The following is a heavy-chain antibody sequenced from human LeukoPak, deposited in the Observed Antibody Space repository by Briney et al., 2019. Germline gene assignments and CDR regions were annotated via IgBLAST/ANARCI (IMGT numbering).Heavy chain of an antibody. CDR1: GYSFTSYW. CDR2: IYPGDSDT. CDR3: ARGGAVLTYYDFWSGNWFDP. V-gene: IGHV5-51*01. D-gene: IGHD3-3*01. J-gene: IGHJ5*02. Sequence: GESLKISCKGSGYSFTSYWIGWVRQMPGKGLEWMGIIYPGDSDTRYSPSFQGQVTISADKSISTAYLQWSSLKASDTAVYYCARGGAVLTYYDFWSGNWFDPWGQGTLVTVSS.